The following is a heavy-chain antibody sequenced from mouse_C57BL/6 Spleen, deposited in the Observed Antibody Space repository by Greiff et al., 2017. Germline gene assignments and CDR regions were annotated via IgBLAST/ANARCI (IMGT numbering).Heavy chain of an antibody. D-gene: IGHD2-4*01. V-gene: IGHV1-69*01. Sequence: QVQLQQPGAELVMPGASVKLSCKASGYTFTSYWMHWVKQRPGQGLEWIGEIDPSDSYTNYNQKFKGKSTLTVDKSSSKAYMQLSRLNSEDSAVYYCAHDYDGGGFDHWGQGTTLTVSS. J-gene: IGHJ2*01. CDR2: IDPSDSYT. CDR3: AHDYDGGGFDH. CDR1: GYTFTSYW.